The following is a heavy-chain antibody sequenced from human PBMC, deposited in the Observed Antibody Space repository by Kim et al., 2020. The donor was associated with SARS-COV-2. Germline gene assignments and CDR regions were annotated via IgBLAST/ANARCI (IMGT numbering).Heavy chain of an antibody. D-gene: IGHD6-19*01. CDR2: IYDSGNT. Sequence: SETLSLTCTVSGGAISTFYWSWIRQPPGKALEWIGFIYDSGNTKYNPSLNSRVTISGDTSKTRFSLKLTSVTAADTAVYYCARARIAVAGHYFDYCGQGT. CDR3: ARARIAVAGHYFDY. J-gene: IGHJ4*02. CDR1: GGAISTFY. V-gene: IGHV4-59*01.